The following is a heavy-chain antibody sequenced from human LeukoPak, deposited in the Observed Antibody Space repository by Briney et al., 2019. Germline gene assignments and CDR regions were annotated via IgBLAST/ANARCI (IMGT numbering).Heavy chain of an antibody. CDR2: ISSNGGST. D-gene: IGHD6-19*01. V-gene: IGHV3-64*01. CDR3: ARGRTVAGNYMDV. CDR1: GFTFSSYA. J-gene: IGHJ6*03. Sequence: PGGSLRLSCAASGFTFSSYAMHWVRQAPGKGLEYVSAISSNGGSTYYANSVKGRFTISRDNAKNTLYLQMNSLRAEDTAVYSCARGRTVAGNYMDVWGTGTTVTISS.